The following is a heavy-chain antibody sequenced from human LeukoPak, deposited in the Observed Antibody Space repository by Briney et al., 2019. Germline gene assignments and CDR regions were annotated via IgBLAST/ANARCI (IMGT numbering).Heavy chain of an antibody. J-gene: IGHJ4*02. CDR2: ISGSGGST. Sequence: GRSLRLSCAASGFTFSSYAMSWVRQAPGKGLEWVSAISGSGGSTYYADSVKGRFTISRDNSKNTLYLQMNSLRAEDTAVYYCARGGGDGYNHGAYWGQGTLVTVSS. D-gene: IGHD5-24*01. V-gene: IGHV3-23*01. CDR1: GFTFSSYA. CDR3: ARGGGDGYNHGAY.